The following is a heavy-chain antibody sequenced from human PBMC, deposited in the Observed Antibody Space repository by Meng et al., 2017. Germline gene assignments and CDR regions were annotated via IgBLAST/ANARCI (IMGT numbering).Heavy chain of an antibody. CDR2: IYSGGST. CDR1: GFTVSSNY. Sequence: GGSLRLSCAAPGFTVSSNYMSWVRQAPGKGLEWVSVIYSGGSTYYADSVKGRFTISRDNSKNTLYLQMNSLRAEDTAVYYCAGTSEYYDSSGYYLDSAFDYWGQGTLVTVSS. D-gene: IGHD3-22*01. J-gene: IGHJ4*02. CDR3: AGTSEYYDSSGYYLDSAFDY. V-gene: IGHV3-53*01.